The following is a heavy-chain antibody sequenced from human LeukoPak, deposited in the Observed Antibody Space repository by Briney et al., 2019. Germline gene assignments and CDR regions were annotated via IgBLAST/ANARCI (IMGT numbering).Heavy chain of an antibody. CDR2: ISYDGSNK. J-gene: IGHJ6*02. V-gene: IGHV3-30-3*01. Sequence: GGSLRLSCAASGFTFSSYAMHWVRQAPGKGLEWVAVISYDGSNKYYADSVKGRFTISRDNSKNTLYLQMNSLRAEDTAVYYCARDYYDSSYYYYGMDVWGQGTTVTVSS. CDR3: ARDYYDSSYYYYGMDV. CDR1: GFTFSSYA. D-gene: IGHD3-22*01.